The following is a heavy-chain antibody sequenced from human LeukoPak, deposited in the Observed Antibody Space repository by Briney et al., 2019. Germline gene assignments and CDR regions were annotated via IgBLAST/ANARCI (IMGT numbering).Heavy chain of an antibody. D-gene: IGHD2-15*01. J-gene: IGHJ4*02. CDR2: FDPEDGET. Sequence: ASVKVSCKASGCTFTSYGISWVRQAPGQGLEWMGGFDPEDGETIYAQKFQGRVTMTEDTSIDTAYMELSSLRSEDTAMYYCATDPVGYCSSDSCYSVDYWGQGTLVTVSS. CDR1: GCTFTSYG. V-gene: IGHV1-24*01. CDR3: ATDPVGYCSSDSCYSVDY.